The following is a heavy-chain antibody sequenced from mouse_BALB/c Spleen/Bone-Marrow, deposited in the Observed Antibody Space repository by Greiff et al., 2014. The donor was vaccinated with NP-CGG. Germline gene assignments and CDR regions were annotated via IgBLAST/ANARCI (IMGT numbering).Heavy chain of an antibody. CDR1: GFTFSSYG. Sequence: VQLKESGGGLVQPGGSLKLSCVASGFTFSSYGMSWVRQTPDKRLELVATINNNGGSTYYPDSVKGQFTISRDNAKNTLYLQMSSLKSGDTAMYYCARVYGWYFDVWGAGTTVTVSS. CDR3: ARVYGWYFDV. J-gene: IGHJ1*01. D-gene: IGHD1-1*01. V-gene: IGHV5-6-3*01. CDR2: INNNGGST.